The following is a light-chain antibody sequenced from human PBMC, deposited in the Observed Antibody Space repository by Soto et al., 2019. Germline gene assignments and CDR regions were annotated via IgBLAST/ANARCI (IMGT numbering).Light chain of an antibody. CDR1: SSNIGTYT. V-gene: IGLV1-44*01. CDR2: SNH. CDR3: AAWDDSLNGPV. Sequence: QSVLTQPPSASGTPGQRVTISCSGSSSNIGTYTVDWYQQVPGTAPKLLIYSNHQRPSGVPDRFSGSRSGTSASLAIRGLQSEDEADYYCAAWDDSLNGPVFGGGTKLTVL. J-gene: IGLJ2*01.